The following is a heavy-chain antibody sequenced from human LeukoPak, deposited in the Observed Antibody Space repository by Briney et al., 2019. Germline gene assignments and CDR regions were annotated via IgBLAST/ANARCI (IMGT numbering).Heavy chain of an antibody. D-gene: IGHD6-19*01. Sequence: GESLRLSCAASGFTVSSNYMSWVRQAPGKGLEWVSVIYSGGSTYCADSVRGRFTISRDNSKNTLYVQMNSLRVEDTAMYYCVAIAVAGQFYWGQGTLVTVSS. V-gene: IGHV3-66*02. CDR1: GFTVSSNY. CDR2: IYSGGST. CDR3: VAIAVAGQFY. J-gene: IGHJ4*02.